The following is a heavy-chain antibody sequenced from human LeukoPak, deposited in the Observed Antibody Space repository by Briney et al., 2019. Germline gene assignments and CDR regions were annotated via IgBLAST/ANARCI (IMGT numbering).Heavy chain of an antibody. D-gene: IGHD6-13*01. V-gene: IGHV3-21*01. CDR1: GFTFSSYS. CDR3: ARVRIAAAFADAFDI. CDR2: ISSSSSYI. Sequence: TGGSLRLSCAASGFTFSSYSMNWVRQAPGKGLEWVSSISSSSSYIYYADSVKGRFTISRDNAKNSLYLQMNSLRADDTAVYYCARVRIAAAFADAFDIWGQGTMVTVSS. J-gene: IGHJ3*02.